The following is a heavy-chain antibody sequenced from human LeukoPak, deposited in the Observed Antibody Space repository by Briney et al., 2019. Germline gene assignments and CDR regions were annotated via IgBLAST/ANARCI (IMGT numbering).Heavy chain of an antibody. V-gene: IGHV3-48*03. J-gene: IGHJ5*02. D-gene: IGHD3-22*01. CDR1: GFTFSSYE. Sequence: PGGSLRLSCAASGFTFSSYEMNWVRQAPGKGLEWVSYISSSGSTIYYADSVKGRFTISRDNAKNSLFLQMNSLRAEDTAVYYCAKDPPGNYYDSSGPVTWGQGTLVTVSS. CDR2: ISSSGSTI. CDR3: AKDPPGNYYDSSGPVT.